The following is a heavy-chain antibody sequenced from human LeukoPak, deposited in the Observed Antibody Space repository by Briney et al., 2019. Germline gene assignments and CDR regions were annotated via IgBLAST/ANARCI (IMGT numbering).Heavy chain of an antibody. D-gene: IGHD3-22*01. CDR3: ARDRLTIRGVVVVSWFDP. CDR2: INAGNGNT. J-gene: IGHJ5*02. V-gene: IGHV1-3*01. Sequence: ASVKVSCKASGDTFTSYAMHWVRQAPGQRLEWMGWINAGNGNTKYSQKFQGRVTITRDTSASTAYMELSSLRSEDTAVYYCARDRLTIRGVVVVSWFDPWGQGTLVTVSS. CDR1: GDTFTSYA.